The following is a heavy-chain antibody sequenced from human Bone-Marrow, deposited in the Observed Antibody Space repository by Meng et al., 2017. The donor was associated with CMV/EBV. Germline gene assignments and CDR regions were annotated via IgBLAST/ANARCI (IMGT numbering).Heavy chain of an antibody. J-gene: IGHJ6*02. CDR3: AKETLYYYGMDV. Sequence: LSLTCAASGFTFDDYAMHWVRQAPGKGLEWVSGISWNSGSIGYAVSVKGRFTISRDNAKNSLYLQMNSLRAEDTALYYCAKETLYYYGMDVWGQGTTVTVSS. V-gene: IGHV3-9*01. CDR1: GFTFDDYA. CDR2: ISWNSGSI.